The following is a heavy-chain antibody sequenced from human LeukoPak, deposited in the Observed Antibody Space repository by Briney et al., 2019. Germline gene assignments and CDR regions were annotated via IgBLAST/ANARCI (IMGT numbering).Heavy chain of an antibody. CDR1: GGSISSYY. V-gene: IGHV4-4*07. CDR2: IYTSGST. D-gene: IGHD2-2*02. Sequence: SETLSLTCAVSGGSISSYYWSWIRQPAGKGLEWIGRIYTSGSTNYNPSLKSRVIMSVDTSKNQFSLKLSSVTAADTAVYYCAREDIVVVPAAISRWFDPWGQGTLVTVSS. CDR3: AREDIVVVPAAISRWFDP. J-gene: IGHJ5*02.